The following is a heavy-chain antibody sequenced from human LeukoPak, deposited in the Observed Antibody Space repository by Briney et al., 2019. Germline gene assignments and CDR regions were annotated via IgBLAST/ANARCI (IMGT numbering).Heavy chain of an antibody. CDR1: GFTFSSYS. J-gene: IGHJ3*02. V-gene: IGHV3-21*01. CDR2: ISSSGTYV. Sequence: GGSLRLSCAASGFTFSSYSMNWVRHGPGEGQGWDSSISSSGTYVYYADSVKGRFTISRDNAKNSLSLQMNSLRANDAAVYYCARASSKQLAGYLPDGFDIWGQGTMVTVSS. D-gene: IGHD3-9*01. CDR3: ARASSKQLAGYLPDGFDI.